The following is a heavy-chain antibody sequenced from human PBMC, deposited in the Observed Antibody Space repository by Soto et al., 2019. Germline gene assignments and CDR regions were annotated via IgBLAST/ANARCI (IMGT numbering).Heavy chain of an antibody. J-gene: IGHJ6*02. D-gene: IGHD3-10*01. Sequence: QVQVQESGPGLVKPSETLSLTCTVSGGSISSYYCSWIRQSAGKGLEWIGRIDTSGTTNYNPSLKSRVTMSGDASKNQFSPNLSSVTAADTAVYYCARGPRGYVYYHGMDVWGQGTTVTVSS. CDR3: ARGPRGYVYYHGMDV. V-gene: IGHV4-4*07. CDR2: IDTSGTT. CDR1: GGSISSYY.